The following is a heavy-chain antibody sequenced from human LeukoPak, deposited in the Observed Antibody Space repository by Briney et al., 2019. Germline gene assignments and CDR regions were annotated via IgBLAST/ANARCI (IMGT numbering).Heavy chain of an antibody. V-gene: IGHV1-24*01. D-gene: IGHD1-14*01. Sequence: ASVKVSCKVSGYTLTELSMHWVRQAPGKGLEWMGGFDPEDGETIYAQKFQGRVTMTEDTSTDTVYMELSSLRSEDTAVYYCAADPPTYNPAYSLTYYYGMDVWGQGTKVTVS. CDR1: GYTLTELS. J-gene: IGHJ6*02. CDR2: FDPEDGET. CDR3: AADPPTYNPAYSLTYYYGMDV.